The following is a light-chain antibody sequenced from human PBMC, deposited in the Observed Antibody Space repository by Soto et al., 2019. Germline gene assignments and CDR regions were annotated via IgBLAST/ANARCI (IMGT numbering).Light chain of an antibody. CDR1: QSVSSSY. CDR2: GAS. CDR3: QQYGSSYT. V-gene: IGKV3-20*01. J-gene: IGKJ2*01. Sequence: IVLTQSPGTLSLSPGERATLSCRASQSVSSSYLAWYQQKPGQAPRLLIYGASSRATGIPDRFSGSGSGTDFTLTINRLEPEDFAVYYCQQYGSSYTFGQGTKVDIK.